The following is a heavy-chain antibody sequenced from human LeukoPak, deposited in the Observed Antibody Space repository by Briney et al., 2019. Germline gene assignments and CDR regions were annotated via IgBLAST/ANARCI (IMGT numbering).Heavy chain of an antibody. CDR2: ISSSGSTI. J-gene: IGHJ3*02. D-gene: IGHD4-11*01. CDR3: ARTVPDHDAFDI. Sequence: GGSLRLSCAASGFTFSSYEMNWVRQAPGKGLEWVSYISSSGSTIYYADSVKGRFTISRDNAKNSLYLQMNSLRAEDTAVYYCARTVPDHDAFDIWGQGTMVTGS. V-gene: IGHV3-48*03. CDR1: GFTFSSYE.